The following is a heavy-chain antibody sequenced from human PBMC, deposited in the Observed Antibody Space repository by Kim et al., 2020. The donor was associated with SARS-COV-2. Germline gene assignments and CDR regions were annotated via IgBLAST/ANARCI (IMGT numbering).Heavy chain of an antibody. D-gene: IGHD6-13*01. J-gene: IGHJ6*01. V-gene: IGHV3-33*01. CDR3: CSLQRLVPYYFYGMDV. CDR2: IWNDGSRE. Sequence: GGSLRLSCVASGFTFSNYAMHWVRQAPGKGLEWVAVIWNDGSREYYAVSVKGRFSISRDNSKNTVYLRMNSLRAEDTAVYFCCSLQRLVPYYFYGMDVWG. CDR1: GFTFSNYA.